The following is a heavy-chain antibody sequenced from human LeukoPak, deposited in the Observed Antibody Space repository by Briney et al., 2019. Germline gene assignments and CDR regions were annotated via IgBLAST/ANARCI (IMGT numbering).Heavy chain of an antibody. CDR3: AGGVGATLGAYYFDY. V-gene: IGHV3-30*02. Sequence: GGSLRLSCAASGFTFSSYGMHWVRQAPGKGLEWVAFIRYDGSNKYYADSVKGRFTISRDNSKNTLYLQMNSLRAEDTAVYYCAGGVGATLGAYYFDYWGQGTLVTVSS. D-gene: IGHD1-26*01. CDR2: IRYDGSNK. J-gene: IGHJ4*02. CDR1: GFTFSSYG.